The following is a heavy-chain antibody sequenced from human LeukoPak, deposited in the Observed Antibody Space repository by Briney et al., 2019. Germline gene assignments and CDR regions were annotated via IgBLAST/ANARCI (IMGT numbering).Heavy chain of an antibody. Sequence: PGGSLRLSCAASGFTFSRFGMHWVRQAPGKGLEWVSLISENGGSTYYADSVKGRFTVSRDNSKNSLYLQMNSLRTEDTALYYCAKGHSSSWYPLEDYWGQGTLVTVSS. CDR1: GFTFSRFG. J-gene: IGHJ4*02. V-gene: IGHV3-43*02. D-gene: IGHD6-13*01. CDR2: ISENGGST. CDR3: AKGHSSSWYPLEDY.